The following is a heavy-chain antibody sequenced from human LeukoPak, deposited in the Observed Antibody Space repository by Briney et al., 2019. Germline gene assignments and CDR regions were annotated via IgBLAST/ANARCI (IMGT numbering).Heavy chain of an antibody. Sequence: PGGSLRLSCAASGFTFSSYAMHWVRQAPGKGLECVSAISSSRGSIYYANSVKGISTISRDNYKNALYLHMDSLRAEDMAVYYCARDRIAARPGYNYYYMDVWGKGTTVTVSS. CDR1: GFTFSSYA. CDR3: ARDRIAARPGYNYYYMDV. V-gene: IGHV3-64*01. J-gene: IGHJ6*03. D-gene: IGHD6-6*01. CDR2: ISSSRGSI.